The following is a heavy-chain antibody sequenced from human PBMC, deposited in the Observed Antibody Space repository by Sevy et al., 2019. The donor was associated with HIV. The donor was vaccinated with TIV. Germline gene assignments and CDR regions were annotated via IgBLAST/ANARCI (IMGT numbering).Heavy chain of an antibody. J-gene: IGHJ3*02. V-gene: IGHV1-69*06. CDR3: ARDPGGVIIAFDI. D-gene: IGHD3-16*02. CDR2: IIPIFGTA. Sequence: ASVKVSCKASGGTFSSYAISWVRQAPGQGLEWMGGIIPIFGTANYAQKFQGRVTITADKSTSTAYMELSSLSSEDTAVYYCARDPGGVIIAFDIWGQGTMVTVSS. CDR1: GGTFSSYA.